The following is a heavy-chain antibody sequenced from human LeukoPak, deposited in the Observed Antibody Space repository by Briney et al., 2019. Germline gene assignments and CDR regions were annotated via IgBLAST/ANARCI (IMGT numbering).Heavy chain of an antibody. CDR1: GGSICSYY. CDR3: ARVGTMVREGYYFDY. Sequence: SETLSLTCTVSGGSICSYYWSWIRQPPGKGLEWIGYIYYSGSTNYNPSLKSRVTISVDTSKNQLSLRLRSVTAADTAVYYCARVGTMVREGYYFDYWGQGTLVTISS. J-gene: IGHJ4*02. V-gene: IGHV4-59*03. CDR2: IYYSGST. D-gene: IGHD3-10*01.